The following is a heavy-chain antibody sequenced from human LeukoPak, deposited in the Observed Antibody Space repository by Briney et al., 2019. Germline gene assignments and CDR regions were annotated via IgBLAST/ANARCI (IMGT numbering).Heavy chain of an antibody. D-gene: IGHD2-2*01. Sequence: PGGSLRLSCAASGFTFSSYWMHWVRQAPGKGLVWVSRINSDGSSTSYADSVKGRFTISRDNAKSTLYLQMNSLRAEDTAVYYCAREGVLLSPYYYGMDVWGQGTTVTVSS. CDR3: AREGVLLSPYYYGMDV. CDR1: GFTFSSYW. CDR2: INSDGSST. J-gene: IGHJ6*02. V-gene: IGHV3-74*01.